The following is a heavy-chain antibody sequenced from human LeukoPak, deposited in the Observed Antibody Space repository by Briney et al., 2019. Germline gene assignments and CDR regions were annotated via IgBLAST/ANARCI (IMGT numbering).Heavy chain of an antibody. Sequence: PGGSLRLSRAASGFTVSGNYMSWVRQAPGKGLEWVSVIYSGGSTYYADSVKGRFTISRDNSKNTVYLQMNSLRAEDTAVYYCARDLVVAGRVGYYYMDVWGKGTTVIVSS. V-gene: IGHV3-53*01. CDR2: IYSGGST. J-gene: IGHJ6*03. D-gene: IGHD6-19*01. CDR3: ARDLVVAGRVGYYYMDV. CDR1: GFTVSGNY.